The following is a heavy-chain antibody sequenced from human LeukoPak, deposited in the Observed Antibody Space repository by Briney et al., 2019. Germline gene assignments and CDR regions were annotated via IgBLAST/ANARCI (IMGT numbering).Heavy chain of an antibody. CDR1: GYSTSGGYY. J-gene: IGHJ4*02. CDR2: MYYSGST. D-gene: IGHD4-17*01. CDR3: AMSSGDYGLYYFDY. V-gene: IGHV4-59*08. Sequence: SETLSLTCTVLGYSTSGGYYWSWIRQPPGKGLEWIGYMYYSGSTNYNPSLKSRVTISVDTSKNQFSLKVSSVTAADTAVYYCAMSSGDYGLYYFDYWGQGSLVTVSS.